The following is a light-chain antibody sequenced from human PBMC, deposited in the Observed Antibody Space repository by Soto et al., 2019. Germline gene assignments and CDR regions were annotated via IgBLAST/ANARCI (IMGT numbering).Light chain of an antibody. CDR2: GAS. CDR3: QQYDNLPPWT. V-gene: IGKV3-15*01. J-gene: IGKJ1*01. CDR1: QTIGTN. Sequence: EIVMTQSPDTLSVSPGGRATLSCRASQTIGTNLVWYRQKPGQAPRLLIHGASARATGIPARFRGSGSGTEFTLTITNLQSEDFAVYYCQQYDNLPPWTFGQGTKVEIK.